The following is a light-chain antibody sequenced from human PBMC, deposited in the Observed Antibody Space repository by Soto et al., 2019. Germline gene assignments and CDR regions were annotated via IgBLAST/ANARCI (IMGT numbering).Light chain of an antibody. CDR3: QQYGSSPRT. CDR2: GAS. J-gene: IGKJ1*01. CDR1: QSVRSDY. V-gene: IGKV3-20*01. Sequence: IVFTQSPGTLSLSPGERATLSCRASQSVRSDYLAWYQQKPGQAPRLHIYGASTRATGIPDRFTGSGSGTDFTLTISRLEPEDFAVYYCQQYGSSPRTFGQGTKVDIK.